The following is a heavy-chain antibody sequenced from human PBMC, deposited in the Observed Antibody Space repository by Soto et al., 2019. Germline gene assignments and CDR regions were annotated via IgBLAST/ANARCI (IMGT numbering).Heavy chain of an antibody. Sequence: QVQLVESGGGLVKPGGSLRLSCAASGFTFSDYYMSWIRQAPGKGLEWVAYISSSSSHTNYADSVKGRFTISRDNAKNSLYLQMNSLRDEDTAMYYCARDYYASGSYGWFDPWGQGTLVTVSS. CDR2: ISSSSSHT. CDR1: GFTFSDYY. V-gene: IGHV3-11*05. J-gene: IGHJ5*02. D-gene: IGHD3-10*01. CDR3: ARDYYASGSYGWFDP.